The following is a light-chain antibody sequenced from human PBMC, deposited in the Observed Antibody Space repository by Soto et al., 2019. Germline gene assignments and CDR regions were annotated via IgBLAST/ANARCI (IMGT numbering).Light chain of an antibody. CDR3: QQHSNWPPS. CDR2: DAS. CDR1: QSVSSL. Sequence: EIVLTQSPATLSLSPGERATLSCRASQSVSSLLARYQQKPGQAPRLLIYDASNSATGIPARFSGSGSGTDFNLTISSLEPEDFAMYYCQQHSNWPPSFGPGTTVDI. V-gene: IGKV3-11*01. J-gene: IGKJ3*01.